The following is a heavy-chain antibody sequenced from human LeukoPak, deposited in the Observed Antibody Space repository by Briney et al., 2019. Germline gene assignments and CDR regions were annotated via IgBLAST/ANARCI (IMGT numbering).Heavy chain of an antibody. CDR2: IIPILGMA. V-gene: IGHV1-69*04. CDR3: ARDMWELYYYYGMDV. CDR1: GGTFSSYA. J-gene: IGHJ6*02. Sequence: GASVKVSCKASGGTFSSYAISWVRQAPGQGLEWMGRIIPILGMANYAQKFQGRVTITADKSTSTAYMELSSLRSEDTAVYYCARDMWELYYYYGMDVWGQGTTVTVSS. D-gene: IGHD1-26*01.